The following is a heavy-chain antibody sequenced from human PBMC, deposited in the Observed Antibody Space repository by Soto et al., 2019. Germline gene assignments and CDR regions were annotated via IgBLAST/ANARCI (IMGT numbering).Heavy chain of an antibody. V-gene: IGHV3-30*18. CDR3: AKSQWKVVAATPYYFDY. J-gene: IGHJ4*02. CDR1: GFTFSSYG. CDR2: ISYDGSNK. D-gene: IGHD2-15*01. Sequence: GGSLRLSCAASGFTFSSYGMHWVRQAPGKGLEWVAVISYDGSNKYYADSVKGRFTISRDNSKNTLYLQMNSLRAEDTAVYYCAKSQWKVVAATPYYFDYWGQGTLVTVSS.